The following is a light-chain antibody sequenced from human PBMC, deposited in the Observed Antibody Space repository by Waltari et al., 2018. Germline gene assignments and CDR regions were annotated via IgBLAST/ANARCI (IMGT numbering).Light chain of an antibody. CDR1: SSNIGNNY. CDR2: ENT. CDR3: GTWDSSLSGAV. V-gene: IGLV1-51*02. Sequence: QSVLTQPPSVSAAPGQRVTISCSGGSSNIGNNYVSWYRQFPGTAPKLLSYENTERPSGIPGRFSGSKSGTSATLDITGRQAGDEADYYCGTWDSSLSGAVFGGGTHLTVL. J-gene: IGLJ7*01.